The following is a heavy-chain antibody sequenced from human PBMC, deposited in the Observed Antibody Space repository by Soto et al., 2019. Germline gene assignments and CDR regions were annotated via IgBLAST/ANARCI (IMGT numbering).Heavy chain of an antibody. CDR2: IYYSGST. CDR1: CGSVSSGSYY. J-gene: IGHJ5*02. V-gene: IGHV4-61*01. Sequence: SETLSLTCTVSCGSVSSGSYYWSWIRQPPGKGLEWIGYIYYSGSTNYNPSLKSRVTISVDTSKNQFSLKLSSVTAADTAVYYCARVWSSDYDILTGYFGVGWFDPWGQGTLVTVSS. D-gene: IGHD3-9*01. CDR3: ARVWSSDYDILTGYFGVGWFDP.